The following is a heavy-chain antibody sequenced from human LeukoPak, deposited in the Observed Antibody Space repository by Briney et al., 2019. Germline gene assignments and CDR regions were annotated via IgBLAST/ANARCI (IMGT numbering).Heavy chain of an antibody. Sequence: PSETLSLTCTVSGGSISSSSYYWGWIRQPPGKGLEWIGSIYYSGITYSNPSLKSRVTISVDMSKNQFSLKLSSVTAADTAVYSCARHGGYCSGTSCYGVWFDPWGQGTLVTVSS. D-gene: IGHD2-2*01. CDR3: ARHGGYCSGTSCYGVWFDP. V-gene: IGHV4-39*01. J-gene: IGHJ5*02. CDR1: GGSISSSSYY. CDR2: IYYSGIT.